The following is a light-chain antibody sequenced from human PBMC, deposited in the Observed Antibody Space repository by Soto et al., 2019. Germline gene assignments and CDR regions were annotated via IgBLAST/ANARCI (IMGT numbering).Light chain of an antibody. Sequence: EIVLTQSPGTLSLSPGERATLSCRTSQSVSSSYLAWYQQKPGQAPRLLIYGASSRATGIPDRFSGSMSGTDFTLTISRREPEDFAVYYCQQYGSSPLYTFGQGTKLEIK. CDR1: QSVSSSY. V-gene: IGKV3-20*01. CDR3: QQYGSSPLYT. J-gene: IGKJ2*01. CDR2: GAS.